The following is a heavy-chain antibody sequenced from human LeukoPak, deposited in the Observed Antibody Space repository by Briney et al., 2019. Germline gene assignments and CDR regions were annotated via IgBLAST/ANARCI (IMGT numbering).Heavy chain of an antibody. CDR1: GGSISGYY. Sequence: SETLSLTRTVSGGSISGYYWTWIRQPPGKGLEWIGYIYYSGSTNYNPSLKSRVTISVDTSKNQFSLKLSSVTAADTAVYYCARVYDSSGYYQQEYYFDYWGQGTLVTVSS. J-gene: IGHJ4*02. V-gene: IGHV4-59*12. CDR3: ARVYDSSGYYQQEYYFDY. D-gene: IGHD3-22*01. CDR2: IYYSGST.